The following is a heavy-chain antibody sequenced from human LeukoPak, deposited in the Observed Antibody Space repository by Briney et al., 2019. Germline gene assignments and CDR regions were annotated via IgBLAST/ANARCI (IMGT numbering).Heavy chain of an antibody. J-gene: IGHJ4*02. V-gene: IGHV1-2*02. CDR3: ARVKAAANLLTDY. CDR1: GYSFTDYY. Sequence: GASVKVSCKASGYSFTDYYIHWVRQAPGQGLEWMGWINPNSGGTNYAQKFQGRVTMTRDTSISTAYMELSRLRSDDTAVYYCARVKAAANLLTDYWGQGTLVTVSS. D-gene: IGHD6-13*01. CDR2: INPNSGGT.